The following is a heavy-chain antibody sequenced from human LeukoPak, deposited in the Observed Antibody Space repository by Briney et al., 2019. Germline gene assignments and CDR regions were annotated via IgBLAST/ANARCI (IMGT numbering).Heavy chain of an antibody. CDR1: GFTFSSYS. CDR2: ISSSSSTI. CDR3: ARGDEMATTDFDY. Sequence: PGGSLRLSCAASGFTFSSYSMNWVRQAPGKGLEWVSYISSSSSTIYYADSVKGRFTISRDNAKNSLYLQMNSLRAEDTAVYYCARGDEMATTDFDYWGQGTLVTVSS. J-gene: IGHJ4*02. V-gene: IGHV3-48*04. D-gene: IGHD5-24*01.